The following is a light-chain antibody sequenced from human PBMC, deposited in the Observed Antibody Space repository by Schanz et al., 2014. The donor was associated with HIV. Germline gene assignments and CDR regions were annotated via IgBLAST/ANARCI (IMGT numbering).Light chain of an antibody. Sequence: EIELTQSPGTLSLSPGERATLSCRASQSVSSSYLAWYQQKPGQAPRLLIYSASSRATGIADRFSGSAYGTDFFLSISRLEPEDFAVYYCQQYGSSPFTFGPGTRVDFK. V-gene: IGKV3-20*01. CDR1: QSVSSSY. CDR2: SAS. J-gene: IGKJ3*01. CDR3: QQYGSSPFT.